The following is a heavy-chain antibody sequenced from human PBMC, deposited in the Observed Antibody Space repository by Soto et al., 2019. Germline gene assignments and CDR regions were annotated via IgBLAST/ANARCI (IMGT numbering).Heavy chain of an antibody. D-gene: IGHD5-12*01. CDR2: ISAYNGNT. CDR3: ARAGGVGDYDYAETNYYYYYYMDV. J-gene: IGHJ6*03. CDR1: GYTFTSYG. Sequence: ASVKVSCKASGYTFTSYGISWVRQAPGQGLEWMGWISAYNGNTNYAQKLQGRVTMTTDTSTGTDYMELRSLRSDDTAVYYCARAGGVGDYDYAETNYYYYYYMDVWGKGTTVTVSS. V-gene: IGHV1-18*01.